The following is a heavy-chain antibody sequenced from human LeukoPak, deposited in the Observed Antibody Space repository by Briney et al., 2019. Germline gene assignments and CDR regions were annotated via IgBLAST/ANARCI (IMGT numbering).Heavy chain of an antibody. D-gene: IGHD2-15*01. CDR1: GFTFSDYS. CDR3: ARINDIDNSYHLDF. Sequence: GGSLRLSCAASGFTFSDYSFNWVRQAPGKGLEGVSSISSSSSYKYYADSLKGRFTISRDNAKNSLYLQVNSLRAEDTAVYYCARINDIDNSYHLDFWGHGTLVTVSS. V-gene: IGHV3-21*01. CDR2: ISSSSSYK. J-gene: IGHJ4*01.